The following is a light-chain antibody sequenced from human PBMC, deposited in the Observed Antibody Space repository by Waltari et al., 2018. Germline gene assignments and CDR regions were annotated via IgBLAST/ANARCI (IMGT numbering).Light chain of an antibody. Sequence: QSALPQPASVSGPPGQSSPISCTGTTSDVGTYNLVSCYQHHPGEAPKLMICEVIKRPSGVSNRFSGSKSGNTASLTISGLQAEDEADYYCCSYAGSGTYVFGTGTKVTVL. CDR2: EVI. CDR1: TSDVGTYNL. CDR3: CSYAGSGTYV. J-gene: IGLJ1*01. V-gene: IGLV2-23*02.